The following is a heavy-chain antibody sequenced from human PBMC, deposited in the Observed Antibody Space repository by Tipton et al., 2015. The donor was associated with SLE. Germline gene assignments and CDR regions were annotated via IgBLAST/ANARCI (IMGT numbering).Heavy chain of an antibody. J-gene: IGHJ4*02. CDR3: ARHGGYYFDY. CDR1: GGSFSGYY. CDR2: INHSGST. D-gene: IGHD4-23*01. V-gene: IGHV4-34*01. Sequence: TLSLTCAVYGGSFSGYYWSWIRQPPGKGLEWIGGINHSGSTNYNPSLKSRVTISVDTSKNQFSLKLSSVTAADTAVYYCARHGGYYFDYWGQGTLVTVSS.